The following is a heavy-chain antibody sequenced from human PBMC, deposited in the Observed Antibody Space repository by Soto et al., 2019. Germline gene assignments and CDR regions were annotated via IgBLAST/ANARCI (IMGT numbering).Heavy chain of an antibody. D-gene: IGHD3-22*01. CDR2: IYYSGST. V-gene: IGHV4-39*01. CDR3: ARTRYYYDSSGDYYFDY. CDR1: GGSISSISYY. J-gene: IGHJ4*02. Sequence: LSLTFTVSGGSISSISYYWGWIRQPPVKGLEWIGSIYYSGSTYYNPSLKSRVTISVDTSKKQFSLKLSSVTAEDTAVYYCARTRYYYDSSGDYYFDYWGQGTLVTVSS.